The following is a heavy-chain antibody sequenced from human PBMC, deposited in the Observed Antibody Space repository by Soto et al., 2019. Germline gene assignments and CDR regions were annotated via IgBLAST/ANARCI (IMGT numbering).Heavy chain of an antibody. D-gene: IGHD3-10*01. V-gene: IGHV4-30-2*01. J-gene: IGHJ4*02. Sequence: QLQLQESGSGLVKPSQTLSLTCAVSGGSISSGGYSWSWIRQPPGKGLEWIGYIYHSGSTYYNPSLRSRVPLSEDRSKTQSSLKRSSVTPAETALNSCAAGVGFPGSYWGRGTLVPVSP. CDR3: AAGVGFPGSY. CDR1: GGSISSGGYS. CDR2: IYHSGST.